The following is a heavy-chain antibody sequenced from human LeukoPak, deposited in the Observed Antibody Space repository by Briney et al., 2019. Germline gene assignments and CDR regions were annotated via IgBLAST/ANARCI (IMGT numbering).Heavy chain of an antibody. CDR2: ISSNGGST. CDR3: ARAGGSGYYTYFDY. CDR1: GFTFSSYA. Sequence: GGSLRLSCAASGFTFSSYAMHWVRQAPGKGLEYVSAISSNGGSTYYANSVKGRFTISRDNSKNTLYLQMGSLRAEDMAVYYCARAGGSGYYTYFDYWGQGTLVTVSS. J-gene: IGHJ4*02. D-gene: IGHD3-3*01. V-gene: IGHV3-64*01.